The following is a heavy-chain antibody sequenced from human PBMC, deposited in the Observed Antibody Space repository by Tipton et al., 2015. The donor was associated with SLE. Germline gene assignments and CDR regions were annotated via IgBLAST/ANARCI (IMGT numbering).Heavy chain of an antibody. J-gene: IGHJ5*02. CDR3: ARDGCSSTSCYSDGNWFDP. V-gene: IGHV4-39*07. CDR1: GGSIRSSSFY. CDR2: MHHTGAT. Sequence: TLSLTCSVSGGSIRSSSFYLGWIRQPPGKGLEWIGSMHHTGATYYSPSLKSRVTVSLDKSQNQFSLKLSSVTAADTAVYYCARDGCSSTSCYSDGNWFDPWGQGTLVTVSS. D-gene: IGHD2-2*02.